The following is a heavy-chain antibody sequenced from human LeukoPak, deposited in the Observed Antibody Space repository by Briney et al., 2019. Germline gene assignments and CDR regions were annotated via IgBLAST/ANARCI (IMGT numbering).Heavy chain of an antibody. D-gene: IGHD3-22*01. V-gene: IGHV3-23*01. CDR2: ISGSGGST. CDR1: GFTFSSYA. J-gene: IGHJ4*02. Sequence: GGSLRLSCAASGFTFSSYAMSWVRQAPGKGLEGVSAISGSGGSTYYADSVKGRFTISRDNSKNTLYLQMNSLRAEDTAVYYCATHKGYYDSSGFNPFDYWGQGTLVTVSS. CDR3: ATHKGYYDSSGFNPFDY.